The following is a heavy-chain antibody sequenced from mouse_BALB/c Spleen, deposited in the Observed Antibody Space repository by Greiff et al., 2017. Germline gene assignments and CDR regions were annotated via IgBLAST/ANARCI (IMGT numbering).Heavy chain of an antibody. CDR3: ARPSTTVVATPAWFAY. J-gene: IGHJ3*01. D-gene: IGHD1-1*01. Sequence: QVQLQQSGAELVRPGTSVKVSCKASGYAFTNYLIEWVKQRPGQGLEWIGVINPGSGGTNYNEKFKGKATLTADKSSSTAYMQLSSLTSDDSAVYFCARPSTTVVATPAWFAYWGQGTLVTVSA. CDR1: GYAFTNYL. CDR2: INPGSGGT. V-gene: IGHV1-54*01.